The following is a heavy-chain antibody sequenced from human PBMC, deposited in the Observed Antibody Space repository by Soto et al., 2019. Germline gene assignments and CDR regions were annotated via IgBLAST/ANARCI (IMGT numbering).Heavy chain of an antibody. D-gene: IGHD3-22*01. V-gene: IGHV4-31*03. CDR3: ARGGYYYENSGQNAYDY. CDR2: IYYGGST. J-gene: IGHJ4*01. Sequence: SETLSLTCTVSGGSISSGGYYWSWIRQHPGKGLEWIGYIYYGGSTYYNPSLRSRATISGDTSKNQFSLKLSSVTAADTAVYYGARGGYYYENSGQNAYDYWGQGILVTVSS. CDR1: GGSISSGGYY.